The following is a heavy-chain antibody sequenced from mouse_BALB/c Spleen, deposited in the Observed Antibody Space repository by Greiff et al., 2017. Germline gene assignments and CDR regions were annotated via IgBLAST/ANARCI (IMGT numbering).Heavy chain of an antibody. V-gene: IGHV5-17*02. CDR1: GFTFSSFG. CDR3: ARYYGYYFDY. Sequence: EVQVVESGGGLVQPGGSRKLSCAASGFTFSSFGMHWVRQAPEKGLEWVAYISSGSSTIYYADTVKGRFTISRDNPKNTLFLQMTSLRSEDTAMYYCARYYGYYFDYWGQGTTLTVSS. J-gene: IGHJ2*01. D-gene: IGHD1-2*01. CDR2: ISSGSSTI.